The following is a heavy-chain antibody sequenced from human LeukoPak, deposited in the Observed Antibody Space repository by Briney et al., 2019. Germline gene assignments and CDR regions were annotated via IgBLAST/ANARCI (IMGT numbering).Heavy chain of an antibody. V-gene: IGHV7-4-1*02. D-gene: IGHD6-19*01. CDR1: GYTFTSHA. CDR2: INTNTGDP. J-gene: IGHJ5*02. Sequence: ASVKVSCKASGYTFTSHALNWVRQAPGQGLEWMGRINTNTGDPTYAQGFTGRFVFSLDTSVSAAYLQINSLQAEDTAVYYCAREIAVAGKGNWFDPWGQGTLVTVSS. CDR3: AREIAVAGKGNWFDP.